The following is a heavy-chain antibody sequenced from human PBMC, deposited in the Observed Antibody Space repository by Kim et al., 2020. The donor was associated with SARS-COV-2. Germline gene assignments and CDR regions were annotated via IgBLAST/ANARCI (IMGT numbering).Heavy chain of an antibody. V-gene: IGHV3-74*01. D-gene: IGHD3-16*01. CDR3: ARGYVRRSTTESYWYFDL. J-gene: IGHJ2*01. CDR1: GFTFSSYW. Sequence: GVSLRLSCAASGFTFSSYWMHWVRQAPGKGLVWVSRINSDGSSTSYADSVKGRFTISRDNAKNTLYLQMNSLRAEDTAVYYCARGYVRRSTTESYWYFDLWGRGTLVTVSS. CDR2: INSDGSST.